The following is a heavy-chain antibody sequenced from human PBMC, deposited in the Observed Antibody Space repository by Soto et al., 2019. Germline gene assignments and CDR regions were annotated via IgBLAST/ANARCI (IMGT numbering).Heavy chain of an antibody. D-gene: IGHD6-19*01. CDR3: ARVGGYSSGQLDY. Sequence: ASVKVSCKASGGTFSSYAISWVRQAPGQGLEWMGGIIPIFGTANYAQKFQGRVTITADESTSTAYMELSSLRSEDTAVYYCARVGGYSSGQLDYWGQGTLVTVSS. CDR1: GGTFSSYA. V-gene: IGHV1-69*13. J-gene: IGHJ4*02. CDR2: IIPIFGTA.